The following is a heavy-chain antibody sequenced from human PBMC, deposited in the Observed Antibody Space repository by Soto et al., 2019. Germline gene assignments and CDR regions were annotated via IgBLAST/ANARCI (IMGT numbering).Heavy chain of an antibody. V-gene: IGHV1-18*04. CDR1: GSGFSAYG. J-gene: IGHJ6*02. D-gene: IGHD3-3*01. Sequence: ASVKVSLKGAGSGFSAYGISWVRQEHGQGLEWMGWISTYSGDTSYAQRFQGRVTLTTDTSTTTAYMELRSLRSDDTAVYYCARDWSALTLPDVWGQGTMVNVSS. CDR3: ARDWSALTLPDV. CDR2: ISTYSGDT.